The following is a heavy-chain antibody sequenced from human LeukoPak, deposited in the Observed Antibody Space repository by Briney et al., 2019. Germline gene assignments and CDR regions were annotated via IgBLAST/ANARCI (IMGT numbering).Heavy chain of an antibody. J-gene: IGHJ4*02. V-gene: IGHV3-21*01. CDR1: GCTFSSYS. CDR2: ISSSSSYI. CDR3: ARAVLRYFDLNDY. D-gene: IGHD3-9*01. Sequence: GGSLRLSCAASGCTFSSYSMNWVRQAPGKGLEWVSSISSSSSYIYYADSVKGRFTISRDNAKNSLYLQMNSLRAEDTAVYYCARAVLRYFDLNDYWGQGTLVTVSS.